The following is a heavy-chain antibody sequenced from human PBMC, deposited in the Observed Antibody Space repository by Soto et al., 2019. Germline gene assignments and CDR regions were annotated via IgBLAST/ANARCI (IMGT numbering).Heavy chain of an antibody. J-gene: IGHJ6*02. D-gene: IGHD6-25*01. Sequence: EVQLVESGGGLVKPGGSLRLSCAASGFTFSRYGMNWVRQAPGKGLELVSSISGLSSFIYNADSVKGRFTVSRDNAKNSLFVQMNSLTAEDTAVYYCAGDPQQRLADSYYYGMDVWGQGTTVIVSS. CDR1: GFTFSRYG. CDR2: ISGLSSFI. CDR3: AGDPQQRLADSYYYGMDV. V-gene: IGHV3-21*02.